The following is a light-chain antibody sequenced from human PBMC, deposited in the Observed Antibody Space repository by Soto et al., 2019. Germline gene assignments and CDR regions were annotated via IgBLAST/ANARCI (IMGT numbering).Light chain of an antibody. CDR1: RSDVGGYNS. CDR3: SSFTTTNTWL. J-gene: IGLJ3*02. Sequence: QSALTQPASVSGSPGQSITISCTGTRSDVGGYNSVCWHQQHPGKAPKLIIYEVSNRPSGISDRFSASKSGNTASLTISGLQADDEADYYCSSFTTTNTWLFGGGTKLTVL. V-gene: IGLV2-14*01. CDR2: EVS.